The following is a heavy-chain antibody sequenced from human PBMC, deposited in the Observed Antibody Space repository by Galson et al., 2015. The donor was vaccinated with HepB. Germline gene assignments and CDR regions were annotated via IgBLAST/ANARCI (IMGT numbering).Heavy chain of an antibody. Sequence: SLGLSCAVSGFTFRTHAMHWVRQAPGKGLEWVAGIAYDGDQKNYADSVRGRFTISRDNSKNTLWLQMNSLRPDDTAVYYCAREVQLVGGFDYWGQGTLVTVSS. CDR3: AREVQLVGGFDY. J-gene: IGHJ4*02. CDR1: GFTFRTHA. D-gene: IGHD6-6*01. V-gene: IGHV3-30*04. CDR2: IAYDGDQK.